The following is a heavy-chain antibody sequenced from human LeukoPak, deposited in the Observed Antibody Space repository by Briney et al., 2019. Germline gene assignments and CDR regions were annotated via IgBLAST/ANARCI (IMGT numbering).Heavy chain of an antibody. CDR1: GYTFTSYD. CDR3: ARGTRGSENYYYYYMDV. V-gene: IGHV1-8*03. CDR2: MNPNSGNT. J-gene: IGHJ6*03. Sequence: ASVKVSCKASGYTFTSYDINWVRQATGQGLEWMGWMNPNSGNTGYAQKFQGRVTITRNTSISTAYMELSSLRSEDTAMYYCARGTRGSENYYYYYMDVWGKGTTVTVSS. D-gene: IGHD1-26*01.